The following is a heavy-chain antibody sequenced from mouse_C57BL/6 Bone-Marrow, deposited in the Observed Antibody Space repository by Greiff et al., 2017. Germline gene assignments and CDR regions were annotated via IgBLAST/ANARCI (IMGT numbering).Heavy chain of an antibody. D-gene: IGHD2-4*01. CDR1: GYTFTSYW. V-gene: IGHV1-50*01. J-gene: IGHJ3*01. Sequence: QVQLQQSGAELVKPGASVKLSCKASGYTFTSYWMQWVKQRPGQGLEWIGEIDPSDSYTNYNQKFKGKATLTVDTSSSTAYMQLSSLTSEDSAVYYGARSDDYDGFAYWGQGTLVTVSA. CDR3: ARSDDYDGFAY. CDR2: IDPSDSYT.